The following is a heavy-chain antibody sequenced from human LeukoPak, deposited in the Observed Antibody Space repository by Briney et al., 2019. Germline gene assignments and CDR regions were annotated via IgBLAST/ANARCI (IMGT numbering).Heavy chain of an antibody. D-gene: IGHD2-15*01. Sequence: GGSLRLSCATSGFTFSSYAMSWVRQAPGEGLEWVSGISGSGPHYADSVKGRFTISRDNSKNTLYLQMNSLRAEDTAVYYCAKLAASAAPHEALDYWGQGTLVTVSS. CDR3: AKLAASAAPHEALDY. J-gene: IGHJ4*02. CDR1: GFTFSSYA. CDR2: ISGSGP. V-gene: IGHV3-23*01.